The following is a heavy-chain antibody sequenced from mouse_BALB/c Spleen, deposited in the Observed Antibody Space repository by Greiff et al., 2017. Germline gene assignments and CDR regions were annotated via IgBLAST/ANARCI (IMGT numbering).Heavy chain of an antibody. D-gene: IGHD2-12*01. Sequence: EVKLVESGGGLVQPGGSMKLSCVASGFTFSHYWMNWVRQSPEQGLEWVAEIRLKSNNYATQYAESVKGRFTISRDDSKSSVYLQMNNLRAEDTGIYYCTRCYDLYYCDYWGQGTTLTVSS. CDR2: IRLKSNNYAT. J-gene: IGHJ2*01. CDR3: TRCYDLYYCDY. V-gene: IGHV6-6*02. CDR1: GFTFSHYW.